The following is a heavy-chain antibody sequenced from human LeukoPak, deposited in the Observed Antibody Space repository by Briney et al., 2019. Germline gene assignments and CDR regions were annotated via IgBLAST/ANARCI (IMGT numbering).Heavy chain of an antibody. V-gene: IGHV3-74*01. CDR1: GFTFSSHW. CDR3: TRRVSATRWFDP. CDR2: ISGDGTAT. J-gene: IGHJ5*02. Sequence: AGGSLRLSCAASGFTFSSHWMHWVRQAPGKGLVWVSRISGDGTATIYADSVKGRFTISRDNADNTLYPQMTSLRVEDTAVYYCTRRVSATRWFDPWGQGTLVTVSS. D-gene: IGHD5/OR15-5a*01.